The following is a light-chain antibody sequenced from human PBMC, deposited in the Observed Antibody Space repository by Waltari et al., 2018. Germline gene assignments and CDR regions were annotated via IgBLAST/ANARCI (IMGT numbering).Light chain of an antibody. CDR1: QSINVW. Sequence: DIQMTQSPSTLFASVGDRVTISCRASQSINVWLAWYQQKPRKAPKLLIYKASILESGVPSRFSGSGSGTEFTLTISSLQPDDFATYYCQQYYIHGLTFGGGTKVEIK. J-gene: IGKJ4*01. CDR2: KAS. V-gene: IGKV1-5*03. CDR3: QQYYIHGLT.